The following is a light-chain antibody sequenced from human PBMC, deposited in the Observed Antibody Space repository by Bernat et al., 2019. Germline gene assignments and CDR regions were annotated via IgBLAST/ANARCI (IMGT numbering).Light chain of an antibody. CDR1: SSDVGGYNY. V-gene: IGLV2-14*03. CDR3: SSYTSSSPRV. Sequence: QSALTQPASVSGSPGQSITISRTGISSDVGGYNYVSWYQQHPGKAPKLMIYDVSNRPSGVSNRFSGSKSGNTASLTISGLQAEDEADYYCSSYTSSSPRVFGGGTKLTVL. CDR2: DVS. J-gene: IGLJ3*02.